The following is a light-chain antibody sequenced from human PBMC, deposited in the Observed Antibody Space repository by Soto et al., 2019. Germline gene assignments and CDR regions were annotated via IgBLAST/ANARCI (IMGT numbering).Light chain of an antibody. J-gene: IGKJ1*01. CDR3: QQYDGSPRT. Sequence: NVLTQSPGTLSLSPGERATLSCRASQSLTSSYLAWYQQKPGQAPRLLIYGASSRATGIPDRFTGSGSGTDFTLTISRLEPEDFAVYYCQQYDGSPRTFGQGTKVDIK. CDR1: QSLTSSY. V-gene: IGKV3-20*01. CDR2: GAS.